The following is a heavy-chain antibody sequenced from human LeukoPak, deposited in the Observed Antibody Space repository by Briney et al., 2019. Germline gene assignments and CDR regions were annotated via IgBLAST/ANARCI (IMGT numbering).Heavy chain of an antibody. Sequence: ASEKVSCKASGYTFTNYYIHWVRQAPGQGPEWMGIINPSGGGTTYAPKFQGRVTMTKDTSTSTVYMILNSLRSVDTALYYCAREADIAVAANYFDYWGQGTLVTVSS. J-gene: IGHJ4*02. V-gene: IGHV1-46*01. D-gene: IGHD2-15*01. CDR3: AREADIAVAANYFDY. CDR2: INPSGGGT. CDR1: GYTFTNYY.